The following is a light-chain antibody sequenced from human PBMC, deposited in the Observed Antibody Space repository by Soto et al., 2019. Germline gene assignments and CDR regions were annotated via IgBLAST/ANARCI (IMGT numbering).Light chain of an antibody. CDR1: SSDVGGYNY. Sequence: QSALTQPASVSGSPGQSITISCTGNSSDVGGYNYVSWYQQHPGKAPKLMIYDVGNRPSGVSNRFSGSKSGNTASLTISGLQAEDEADYYCSSYTSSSTPYVFGTGTKLTVL. CDR2: DVG. V-gene: IGLV2-14*01. J-gene: IGLJ1*01. CDR3: SSYTSSSTPYV.